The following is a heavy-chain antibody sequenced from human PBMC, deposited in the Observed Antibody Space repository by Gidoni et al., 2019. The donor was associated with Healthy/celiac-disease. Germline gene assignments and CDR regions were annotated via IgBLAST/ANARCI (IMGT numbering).Heavy chain of an antibody. CDR1: GYTFTSYA. CDR3: ARDPGRSGWFDP. J-gene: IGHJ5*02. Sequence: QVQLVQSGAEVKKPGASVKVSCKASGYTFTSYAMHWVRQAPGQRLAWMGWLNAGNGNTKYSQKFQGRVTITRDTSASTAYLELSSLRSEDTSVYYCARDPGRSGWFDPWGQGTLVTVSS. CDR2: LNAGNGNT. V-gene: IGHV1-3*01.